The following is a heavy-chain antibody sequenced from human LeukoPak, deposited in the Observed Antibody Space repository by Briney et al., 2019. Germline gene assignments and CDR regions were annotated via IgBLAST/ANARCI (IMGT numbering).Heavy chain of an antibody. CDR1: GGSISSSSYY. CDR2: IYYSGST. V-gene: IGHV4-39*07. CDR3: ARDPGG. D-gene: IGHD3-10*01. Sequence: SETLSLTCTVSGGSISSSSYYWGWIRQPPGKGLEWIGNIYYSGSTSYNPSLKSRVTISVDTSKNQFSLKLSSVTAADTAVYYCARDPGGWGQGTLVTVSS. J-gene: IGHJ4*02.